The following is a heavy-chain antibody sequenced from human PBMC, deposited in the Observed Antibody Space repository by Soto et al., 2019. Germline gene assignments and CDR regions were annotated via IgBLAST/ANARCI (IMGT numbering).Heavy chain of an antibody. CDR2: IYYSGST. D-gene: IGHD6-13*01. J-gene: IGHJ5*02. CDR1: GGSISSSSYY. CDR3: ARLIAAAGNNWFDP. V-gene: IGHV4-39*01. Sequence: QLQLQESGPGLVKPSETLSLTCTVSGGSISSSSYYWGWIRQPPGKGLEWIGSIYYSGSTYYNPSLKSRVTISVDTSKNQFSLKLSSVTAADTAVYYCARLIAAAGNNWFDPWGQGTLVTVSS.